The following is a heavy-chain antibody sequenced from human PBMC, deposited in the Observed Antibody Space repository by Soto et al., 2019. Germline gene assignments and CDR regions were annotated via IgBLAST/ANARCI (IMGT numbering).Heavy chain of an antibody. V-gene: IGHV3-23*01. CDR2: ISGSGGST. J-gene: IGHJ4*02. CDR3: AFIDYSGSRRDLLDY. CDR1: GFSFNSYA. D-gene: IGHD4-17*01. Sequence: SGGSLRLSSAASGFSFNSYAMSCARQAPGKGLEWVSAISGSGGSTYYADSVKGRFTISRDNSKNTLYLQMNSLRAEDTAVYYCAFIDYSGSRRDLLDYSGQRTLVTGSS.